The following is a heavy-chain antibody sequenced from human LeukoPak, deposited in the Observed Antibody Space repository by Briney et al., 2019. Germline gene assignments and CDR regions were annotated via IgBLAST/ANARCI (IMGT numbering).Heavy chain of an antibody. Sequence: SETLSLTCTVSGGSISSSSYYWGWIRQPPGKGLEWIGSIYYSGSTYYNPSLKSRVTISVDTSKNQFSLQLSSVTAADTAVYYCARRTLRDPSYYGSGSYWDLYYYYYYMDVWGKGTTVTISS. D-gene: IGHD3-10*01. CDR3: ARRTLRDPSYYGSGSYWDLYYYYYYMDV. CDR1: GGSISSSSYY. V-gene: IGHV4-39*01. CDR2: IYYSGST. J-gene: IGHJ6*03.